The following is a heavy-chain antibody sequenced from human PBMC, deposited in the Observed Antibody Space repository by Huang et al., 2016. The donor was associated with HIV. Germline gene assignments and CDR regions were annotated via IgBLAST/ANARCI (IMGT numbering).Heavy chain of an antibody. CDR1: GGAFRGSS. Sequence: QVQLKQWGAGLLKPSETLSLTCAVSGGAFRGSSWTWIRQFPEKGLEWIGDINHNGKIIYNPSLSARVTISTDTSKNHFSRHLTAVTAADTALYYCARGFNYYASDNLGVYYFDSWGLGTLVTVSP. D-gene: IGHD3-10*01. J-gene: IGHJ4*02. CDR2: INHNGKI. CDR3: ARGFNYYASDNLGVYYFDS. V-gene: IGHV4-34*02.